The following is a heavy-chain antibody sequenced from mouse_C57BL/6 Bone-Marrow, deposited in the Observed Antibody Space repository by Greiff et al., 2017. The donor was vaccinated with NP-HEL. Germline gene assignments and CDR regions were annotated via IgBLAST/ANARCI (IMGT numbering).Heavy chain of an antibody. CDR3: ARGYRFAY. Sequence: VQLQQSGPELVKPGASVKISCKASGYSFTGYYMNWVKQSPEKSLEWIGEINPSTGGTTYNQKFKAKATLTVDKSSSTAYMQLKSLTSEDSAVYYCARGYRFAYWGQGTLVTVSA. V-gene: IGHV1-42*01. CDR1: GYSFTGYY. CDR2: INPSTGGT. D-gene: IGHD2-2*01. J-gene: IGHJ3*01.